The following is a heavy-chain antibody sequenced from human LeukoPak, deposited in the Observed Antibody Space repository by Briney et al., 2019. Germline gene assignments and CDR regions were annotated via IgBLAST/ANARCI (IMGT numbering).Heavy chain of an antibody. Sequence: GGSLRLSCAASGFTFSSYAMSWVRQAPGKGLEWVSAISGRGDRTYYADSVKGRFTISRDNSKNTLYLQMNSLRAEDTAVYYCAKEQSSSGFFDYWGQGTMVTVSS. CDR2: ISGRGDRT. CDR3: AKEQSSSGFFDY. CDR1: GFTFSSYA. J-gene: IGHJ4*02. D-gene: IGHD6-6*01. V-gene: IGHV3-23*01.